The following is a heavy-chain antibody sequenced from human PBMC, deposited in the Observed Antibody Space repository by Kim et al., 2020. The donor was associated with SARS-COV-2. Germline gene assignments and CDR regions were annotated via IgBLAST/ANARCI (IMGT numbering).Heavy chain of an antibody. V-gene: IGHV3-48*02. D-gene: IGHD3-22*01. CDR3: ARDLREPYYYDSSGYSLLGY. CDR2: ISSSSSTI. J-gene: IGHJ4*02. CDR1: GFTFSSYS. Sequence: GGSLRLSCAASGFTFSSYSMNWVRQAPGKGLEWVSYISSSSSTIYYADSVKGRFTISRDNAKNSLYLQMNSLRDEDTAVYYCARDLREPYYYDSSGYSLLGYWGQGTLVTVSS.